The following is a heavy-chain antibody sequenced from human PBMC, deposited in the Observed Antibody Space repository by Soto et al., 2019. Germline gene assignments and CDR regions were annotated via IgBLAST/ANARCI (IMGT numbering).Heavy chain of an antibody. D-gene: IGHD2-2*01. CDR1: GFTFSTYG. CDR2: IWYDGSYK. Sequence: QVQLVESGGGVVQPGRSLRLSCAASGFTFSTYGMHWVRQAPGRGLEWLTVIWYDGSYKYYANSVKGRFTISRDSSKNTLYPEMNSLRAEDTAVYYCARGSKRDRQPPGAFYGMDVWGQGTTVTISS. CDR3: ARGSKRDRQPPGAFYGMDV. J-gene: IGHJ6*02. V-gene: IGHV3-33*01.